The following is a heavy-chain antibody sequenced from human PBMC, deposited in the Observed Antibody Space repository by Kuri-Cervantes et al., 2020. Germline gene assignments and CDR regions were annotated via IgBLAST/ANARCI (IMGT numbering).Heavy chain of an antibody. Sequence: ASVKVSCKASGYTFTDYYMHWVRLAPGQGLEWMGWINPNSGGADYAQKFQGRVTMTRDTSISTAYMELSRLRSDDTAVYYCARARITMVRGVHEGWFDPWGQGTLVTVSS. V-gene: IGHV1-2*02. CDR2: INPNSGGA. CDR1: GYTFTDYY. CDR3: ARARITMVRGVHEGWFDP. J-gene: IGHJ5*02. D-gene: IGHD3-10*01.